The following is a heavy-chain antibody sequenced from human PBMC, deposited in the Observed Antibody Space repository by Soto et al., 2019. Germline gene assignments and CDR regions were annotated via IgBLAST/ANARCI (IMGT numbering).Heavy chain of an antibody. J-gene: IGHJ6*03. CDR1: GGSISSSSYY. CDR2: IYYSGST. Sequence: QLQLQESGPGLVKPSETLSLTCTVSGGSISSSSYYWGWIRQPPGKGLEWIGSIYYSGSTYYNPSLKSRVTISVDTSKNQFSLKRSSVTAADTAVYYCARHGYDIVVVPADYYYMDVWGKGTTVTVSS. V-gene: IGHV4-39*01. D-gene: IGHD2-2*01. CDR3: ARHGYDIVVVPADYYYMDV.